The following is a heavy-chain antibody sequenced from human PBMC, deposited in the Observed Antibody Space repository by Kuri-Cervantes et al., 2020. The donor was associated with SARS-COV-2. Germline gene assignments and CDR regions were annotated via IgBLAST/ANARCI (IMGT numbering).Heavy chain of an antibody. Sequence: GGSLRLSCAASGFTFSAYTRNWVRQAPGKGLEWVSSITRSSVYISYADSLKGRFTISRDNAKNSLYLQMNSLRAEDTAVYYCARSPGDGDYDPFDYWGQGTLVTVSS. J-gene: IGHJ4*02. V-gene: IGHV3-21*01. CDR3: ARSPGDGDYDPFDY. CDR2: ITRSSVYI. D-gene: IGHD4-17*01. CDR1: GFTFSAYT.